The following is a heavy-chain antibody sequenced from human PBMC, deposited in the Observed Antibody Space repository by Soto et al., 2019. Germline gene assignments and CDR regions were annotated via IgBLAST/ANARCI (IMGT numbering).Heavy chain of an antibody. Sequence: PAGSLRLSCAASGLTFSSYAMSWVRPAPGKGLEWVSAISGSGGSTYYADSVKGRFTISRDNSKNTLYLQMNSLRAEDTAVYYCAEQGRTLIAPHDYWGQGTLVTVSS. CDR2: ISGSGGST. J-gene: IGHJ4*02. D-gene: IGHD3-22*01. CDR3: AEQGRTLIAPHDY. CDR1: GLTFSSYA. V-gene: IGHV3-23*01.